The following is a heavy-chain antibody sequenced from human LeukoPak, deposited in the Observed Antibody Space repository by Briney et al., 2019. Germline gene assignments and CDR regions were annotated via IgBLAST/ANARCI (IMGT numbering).Heavy chain of an antibody. J-gene: IGHJ4*02. D-gene: IGHD2/OR15-2a*01. CDR3: ARDANKKNYFDC. V-gene: IGHV3-53*01. Sequence: QPGGSLRLSCAASGFTVSSSYMNWVRQAPGKGLEWVSVIYTGGSTYYADSVKGRFTNSRDNSKNTLYLQMNSLRAEDTAVYYWARDANKKNYFDCWGQGTLVTVPS. CDR1: GFTVSSSY. CDR2: IYTGGST.